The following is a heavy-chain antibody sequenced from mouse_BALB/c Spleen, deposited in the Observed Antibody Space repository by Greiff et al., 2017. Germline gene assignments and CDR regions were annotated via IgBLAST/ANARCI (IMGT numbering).Heavy chain of an antibody. V-gene: IGHV1-14*01. D-gene: IGHD3-1*01. J-gene: IGHJ4*01. CDR3: ARGSQLGRRRYAMDY. Sequence: VLLQQSGPELVKPGASVKMSCKASGYTFTSYVMHWVKQKPGQGLEWIGYLNPYNDGTKYNEKFKGKATLTSDKSSSTAYMELSSLTSEDSAVYYCARGSQLGRRRYAMDYWGQGTSVTVSS. CDR1: GYTFTSYV. CDR2: LNPYNDGT.